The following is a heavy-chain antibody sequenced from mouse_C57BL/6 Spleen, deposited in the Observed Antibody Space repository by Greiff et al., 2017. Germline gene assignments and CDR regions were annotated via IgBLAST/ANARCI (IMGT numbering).Heavy chain of an antibody. D-gene: IGHD2-1*01. CDR2: IRSKSNNYAT. J-gene: IGHJ4*01. CDR1: GFSFNTYA. Sequence: EVQLVESGGGLVQPKGSLKLSCAASGFSFNTYAMNWVRQAPGKGLEWVARIRSKSNNYATYYADSVKDRFTISRDASESMLYLQMNNLKTEDSAMYYCVRNGGGNYPYAMDYWGQGTSVTVSS. V-gene: IGHV10-1*01. CDR3: VRNGGGNYPYAMDY.